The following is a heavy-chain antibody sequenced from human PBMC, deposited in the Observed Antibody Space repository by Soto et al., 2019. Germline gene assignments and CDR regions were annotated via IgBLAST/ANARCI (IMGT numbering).Heavy chain of an antibody. CDR1: GFNFRNYG. CDR2: ISSSGGSA. D-gene: IGHD1-7*01. CDR3: AKGSTTSRSYYHYMDV. V-gene: IGHV3-23*01. Sequence: SLRLSCGLSGFNFRNYGVSWVRQAPGKGLEWVSLISSSGGSAYYADSVKGRFTISRDKSKNMLSLQMNSLRAEDTAVYYCAKGSTTSRSYYHYMDVWGKGTTVTVSS. J-gene: IGHJ6*03.